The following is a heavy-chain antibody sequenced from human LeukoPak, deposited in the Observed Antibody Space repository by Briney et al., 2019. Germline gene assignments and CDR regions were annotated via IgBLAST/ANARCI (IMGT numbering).Heavy chain of an antibody. Sequence: ASVKVSCKAPGYTFTGYYMHWVRQAPGQGLEWMGWINPNSGGTNYAQKFQGRVTMTRDTSISTAYMELSRLRSDDTAVYYCARGREYWYYDFWSGYYSFDYWGQGTLVTVSS. CDR2: INPNSGGT. CDR1: GYTFTGYY. CDR3: ARGREYWYYDFWSGYYSFDY. J-gene: IGHJ4*02. V-gene: IGHV1-2*02. D-gene: IGHD3-3*01.